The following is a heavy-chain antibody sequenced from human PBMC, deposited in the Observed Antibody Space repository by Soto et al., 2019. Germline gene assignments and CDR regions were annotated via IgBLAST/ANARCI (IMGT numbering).Heavy chain of an antibody. D-gene: IGHD3-22*01. CDR1: GYSISSSNW. CDR2: IYYSGTT. V-gene: IGHV4-28*01. CDR3: ASLVGDSSGPYRDLFIDS. Sequence: PSETLSLTCAVSGYSISSSNWWGWIRQPPGKGLEWIGYIYYSGTTYYNPSLKSRVTISIDRSKNQFSLTLSSVTAADTAVYYFASLVGDSSGPYRDLFIDSWGQGSLVTVSS. J-gene: IGHJ4*02.